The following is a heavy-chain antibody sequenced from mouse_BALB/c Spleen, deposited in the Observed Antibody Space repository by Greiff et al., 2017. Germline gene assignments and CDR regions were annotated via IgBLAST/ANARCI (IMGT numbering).Heavy chain of an antibody. V-gene: IGHV5-6*01. CDR1: GFTFSSYG. D-gene: IGHD3-1*01. J-gene: IGHJ4*01. Sequence: EVQGVESGGDLVKPGGSLKLSCAASGFTFSSYGMSWVRQTPDKRLEWVATISSGGSYTYYPDSVKGRFTISRDNAKNTLYLQMSSLKSEDTAMYYGARHHSSEDYWGQGTSVTVSS. CDR2: ISSGGSYT. CDR3: ARHHSSEDY.